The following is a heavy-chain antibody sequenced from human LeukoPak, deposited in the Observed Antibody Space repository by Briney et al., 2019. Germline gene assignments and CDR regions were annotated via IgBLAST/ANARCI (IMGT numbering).Heavy chain of an antibody. CDR2: IYYSGST. CDR1: GGSVSSNSNY. J-gene: IGHJ4*02. D-gene: IGHD2-8*02. Sequence: PSETLSLTCTVSGGSVSSNSNYWSWIRQPPGKGLEWIGYIYYSGSTYYNPSLKSRVTISVDTSKNQFSLKLNSVTAADTAVYYCARTGGTIDYWGQGTLVTVSS. CDR3: ARTGGTIDY. V-gene: IGHV4-30-4*08.